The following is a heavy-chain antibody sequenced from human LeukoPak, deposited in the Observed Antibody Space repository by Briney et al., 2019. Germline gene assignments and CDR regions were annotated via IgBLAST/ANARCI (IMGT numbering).Heavy chain of an antibody. D-gene: IGHD2-2*02. CDR3: ARVRGSRYKYYFDY. CDR2: INPSGGST. CDR1: GYTFTSYY. V-gene: IGHV1-46*01. J-gene: IGHJ4*02. Sequence: ASVKVSCKASGYTFTSYYMHWVRQAPGQGLEWMGIINPSGGSTSYAQKFQGRVTMTRDMSTSTAYMELRSLRSDDTAVYYCARVRGSRYKYYFDYWGQGTLVTVSS.